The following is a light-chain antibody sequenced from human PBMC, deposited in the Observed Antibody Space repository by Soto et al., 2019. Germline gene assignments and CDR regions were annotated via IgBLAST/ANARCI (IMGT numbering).Light chain of an antibody. CDR1: QSVRSSY. CDR2: GAS. Sequence: EIVLTQSPGTLSLSPGERATLSCRASQSVRSSYLAWYQQKPGQAPRLLIYGASSSATGIPDRFSGTGSGTDFTLTISRLEPEDFEVYYCQQYGGSPYTFGQGTKLEIK. V-gene: IGKV3-20*01. J-gene: IGKJ2*01. CDR3: QQYGGSPYT.